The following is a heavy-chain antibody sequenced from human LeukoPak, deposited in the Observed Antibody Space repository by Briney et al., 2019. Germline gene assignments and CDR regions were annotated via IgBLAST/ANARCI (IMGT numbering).Heavy chain of an antibody. CDR3: AKRDCSGGSCYSD. CDR2: ISGSGGST. CDR1: GFTFSSYA. V-gene: IGHV3-23*01. D-gene: IGHD2-15*01. Sequence: PGGSLRLSCAASGFTFSSYAVSWVRQAPGKGLEWVSAISGSGGSTYYADSVKGRFTISRDNSKNTLYLQMNSLRAEDTAVYYCAKRDCSGGSCYSDWGQGTLVTVSS. J-gene: IGHJ4*02.